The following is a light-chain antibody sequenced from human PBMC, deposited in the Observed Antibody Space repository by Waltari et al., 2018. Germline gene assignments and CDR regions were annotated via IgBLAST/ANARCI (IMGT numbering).Light chain of an antibody. Sequence: QSVLTQPPSASGTPGQSVTISCSGSSSNIGSNTVNWYQQLPGTAPKLLIYSNHQRPSGVPDRFAASKSGTSASLVISGLQSGDGADFYCAAWDDSLNAWVFGGGTKLTVL. J-gene: IGLJ3*02. V-gene: IGLV1-44*01. CDR2: SNH. CDR1: SSNIGSNT. CDR3: AAWDDSLNAWV.